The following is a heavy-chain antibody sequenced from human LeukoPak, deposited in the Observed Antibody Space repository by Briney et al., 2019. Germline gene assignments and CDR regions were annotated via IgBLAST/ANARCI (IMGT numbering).Heavy chain of an antibody. Sequence: SQTLSLTCTVSGGSISSGGYYWSWIRQHPGKGLEWIGYIYYSGSTYYNPSLKSRVTISVDTSKNQFSLKLSSVTAADTAVYYCARDRSQDYYYYYMGVWGKGTTVTVSS. V-gene: IGHV4-31*03. CDR2: IYYSGST. CDR1: GGSISSGGYY. CDR3: ARDRSQDYYYYYMGV. J-gene: IGHJ6*03.